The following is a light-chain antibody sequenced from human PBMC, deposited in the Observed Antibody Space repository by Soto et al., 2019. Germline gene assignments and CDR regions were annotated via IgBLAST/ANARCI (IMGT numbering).Light chain of an antibody. V-gene: IGKV1-27*01. CDR3: QKYNSAPWT. CDR2: AAS. Sequence: DIQMTQCPSSLSASVGDRVTITCRASKGISNFLAWHQQKPGKVPKLLIYAASTLQSGVPSRFSGSGSGTDFTLTITSLQPEDVATYYCQKYNSAPWTFGQGTKVEIK. CDR1: KGISNF. J-gene: IGKJ1*01.